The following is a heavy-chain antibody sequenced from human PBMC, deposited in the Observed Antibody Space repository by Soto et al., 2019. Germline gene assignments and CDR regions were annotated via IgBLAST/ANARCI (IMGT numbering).Heavy chain of an antibody. D-gene: IGHD3-22*01. Sequence: SETLSLTCTVSGGSISSGGYYWSWIRQPPGKGLEGIGEINHSGSTNYNPSLKSRVTISVDTSKNQFSLKLSSVTAADTAVYYCARGGYYDSSGYLGSEFDYWGQGTLVTVSS. CDR2: INHSGST. J-gene: IGHJ4*02. V-gene: IGHV4-39*07. CDR1: GGSISSGGYY. CDR3: ARGGYYDSSGYLGSEFDY.